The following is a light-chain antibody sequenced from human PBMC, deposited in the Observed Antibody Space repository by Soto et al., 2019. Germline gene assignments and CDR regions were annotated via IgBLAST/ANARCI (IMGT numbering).Light chain of an antibody. CDR1: QSVSSN. CDR3: QQYNNWPPLT. V-gene: IGKV3-15*01. Sequence: EIVMTQSPATLSVSPGERATLSCRASQSVSSNLAWYQQKPGQAPRLPIYGASTRATGIPARFSGSGSGTEFTLTISSLQSEDFAVYYCQQYNNWPPLTFGGGTMVEIK. CDR2: GAS. J-gene: IGKJ4*01.